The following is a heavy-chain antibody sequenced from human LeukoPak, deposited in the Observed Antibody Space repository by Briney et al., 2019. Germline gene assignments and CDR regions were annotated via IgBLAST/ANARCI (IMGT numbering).Heavy chain of an antibody. Sequence: GGSLRLSCAASGFTFGPYAMSWVRQAPERGLEWVSSITNNGDNTYYADSVKGRFTISRDNSKNTLYLQMNSLRAEDTAIFYCAKGRGVVGTSTPDYWGQGTLVTVSS. CDR2: ITNNGDNT. CDR1: GFTFGPYA. D-gene: IGHD1-26*01. V-gene: IGHV3-23*01. J-gene: IGHJ4*02. CDR3: AKGRGVVGTSTPDY.